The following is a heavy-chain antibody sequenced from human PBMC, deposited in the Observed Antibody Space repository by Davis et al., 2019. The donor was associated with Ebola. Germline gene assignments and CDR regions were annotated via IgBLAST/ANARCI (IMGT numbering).Heavy chain of an antibody. CDR2: INSDGSST. CDR1: GSTFSSYW. J-gene: IGHJ4*02. Sequence: HTGGSLRLSCAASGSTFSSYWMHWVRQAPGKGLVWVSRINSDGSSTSYADSVKGRFTISRDNAKNTLYLQMNSLRAEDTAVYYCALTVAFGYFDYWGQGTLVTVSS. V-gene: IGHV3-74*01. CDR3: ALTVAFGYFDY. D-gene: IGHD6-19*01.